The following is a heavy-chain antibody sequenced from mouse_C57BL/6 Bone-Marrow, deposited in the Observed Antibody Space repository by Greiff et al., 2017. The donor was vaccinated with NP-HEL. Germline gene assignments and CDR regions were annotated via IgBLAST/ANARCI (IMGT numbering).Heavy chain of an antibody. CDR3: SSDLYRGYYGMEY. J-gene: IGHJ4*01. V-gene: IGHV1-78*01. CDR1: GYTFTDDT. D-gene: IGHD1-1*01. CDR2: IYPGDGST. Sequence: QVQLQQSDAELVKPGASVKISCKVSGYTFTDDTIHWMKQRPEQGLEWIGYIYPGDGSTKYTEKFKGKATLTADKSSSTAYMQLNSLTSEDAAVYYCSSDLYRGYYGMEYWGQGTPVTVSS.